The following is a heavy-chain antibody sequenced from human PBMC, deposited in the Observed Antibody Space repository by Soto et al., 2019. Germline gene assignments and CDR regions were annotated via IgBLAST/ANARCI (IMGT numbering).Heavy chain of an antibody. CDR2: IIPIFGTA. V-gene: IGHV1-69*06. CDR3: ARAYLRGSGSRLDWYYDYGMDV. CDR1: GGTFSSYA. Sequence: QVQLVQSGAEVKKPGSSVKVSCKASGGTFSSYAISWVRQAPGQGLEWMGGIIPIFGTANYAQKFQGRVTITADKSTSTAYMELSSLRSEDTAVYYCARAYLRGSGSRLDWYYDYGMDVWGQGTTVTVSS. J-gene: IGHJ6*02. D-gene: IGHD3-10*02.